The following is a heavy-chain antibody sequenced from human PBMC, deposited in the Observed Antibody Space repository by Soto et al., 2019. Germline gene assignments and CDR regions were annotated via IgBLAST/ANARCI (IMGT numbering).Heavy chain of an antibody. J-gene: IGHJ4*02. V-gene: IGHV3-23*01. Sequence: EVQLLESGGVLVQPGGSLRLSCAASGFTFSSYAMSWVRQAPGKGLEWVSAVTGNGGSTYYAVSVKGRFTISRDNSKNTLYLHMNSVREEDTAVYYGAKRDGYNPIFDYWGQGTLVTVSS. CDR2: VTGNGGST. CDR1: GFTFSSYA. CDR3: AKRDGYNPIFDY. D-gene: IGHD5-12*01.